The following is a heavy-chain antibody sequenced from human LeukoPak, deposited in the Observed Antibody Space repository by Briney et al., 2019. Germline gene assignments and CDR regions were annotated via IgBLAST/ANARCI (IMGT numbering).Heavy chain of an antibody. CDR2: ISSSSSTI. CDR3: ARDLAVTTYFDY. CDR1: GFTFSSYS. D-gene: IGHD4-17*01. J-gene: IGHJ4*02. Sequence: GGSLRLSCAASGFTFSSYSMNWVRQAPGKGLEWVSYISSSSSTIHYADSVKGRFTISRDNAKNSLYLQMNSLRAEDTAVYYCARDLAVTTYFDYWGQGTLVTVSS. V-gene: IGHV3-48*01.